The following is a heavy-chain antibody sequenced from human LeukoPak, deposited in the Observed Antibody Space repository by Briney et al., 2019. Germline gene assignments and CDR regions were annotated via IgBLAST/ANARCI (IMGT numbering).Heavy chain of an antibody. J-gene: IGHJ6*03. D-gene: IGHD3-16*02. CDR2: INWNGGST. CDR3: ARDGDYVWGSYRYSYYYMDV. CDR1: GFTFDDYG. V-gene: IGHV3-20*04. Sequence: GGSLRLSCAASGFTFDDYGMSWVRQAPGKGLEWVSGINWNGGSTGYADSVKGRFTISRDNAKNSLYLQMNSLRAEDTALYYCARDGDYVWGSYRYSYYYMDVWGKGTTVTVSS.